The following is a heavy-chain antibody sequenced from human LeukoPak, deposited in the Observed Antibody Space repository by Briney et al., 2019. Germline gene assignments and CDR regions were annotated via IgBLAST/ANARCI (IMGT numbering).Heavy chain of an antibody. CDR3: ARERRSLGAYCGGDCSHDAFDI. Sequence: ASVKVSCKASGYTFTSYDINWVRQATGQGLEWMGWMNPNSGNTGYAQKFQGRVTMTRNTSISTAYMELSSLRSEDTAVYYCARERRSLGAYCGGDCSHDAFDIWGQGTMVTVSS. V-gene: IGHV1-8*01. J-gene: IGHJ3*02. CDR2: MNPNSGNT. D-gene: IGHD2-21*02. CDR1: GYTFTSYD.